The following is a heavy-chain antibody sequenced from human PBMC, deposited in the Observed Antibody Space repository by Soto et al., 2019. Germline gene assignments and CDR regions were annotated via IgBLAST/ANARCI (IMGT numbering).Heavy chain of an antibody. CDR2: IYYSGST. D-gene: IGHD3-10*01. V-gene: IGHV4-59*01. Sequence: SETLSLTCTVSGGSISSYYWSWIRQPPGKGLEWIGYIYYSGSTNYNPSLKSRVTISVDTSKNQFSLKLSSVTAADTAVYYCARESTTLVGSGSHYYYGMDVWRQGTTVTV. CDR1: GGSISSYY. CDR3: ARESTTLVGSGSHYYYGMDV. J-gene: IGHJ6*02.